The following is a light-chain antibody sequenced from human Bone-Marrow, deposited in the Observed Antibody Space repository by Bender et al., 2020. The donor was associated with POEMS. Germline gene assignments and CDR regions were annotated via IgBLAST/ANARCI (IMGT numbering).Light chain of an antibody. J-gene: IGLJ3*02. CDR2: DVS. CDR1: SSDIGNYNY. V-gene: IGLV2-14*03. Sequence: QSALTQPASVSGSPGQSITISCTGTSSDIGNYNYVSWFQQHPGKAPKLMVYDVSNRPSGVSLRFSGSKSGTSASLAISDIQSEDEGDYYCSSWDDSLSGWVFGGGTKLTVL. CDR3: SSWDDSLSGWV.